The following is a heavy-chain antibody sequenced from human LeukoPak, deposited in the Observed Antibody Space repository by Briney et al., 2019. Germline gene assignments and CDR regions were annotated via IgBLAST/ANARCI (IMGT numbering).Heavy chain of an antibody. CDR2: ISGSGGST. V-gene: IGHV3-23*01. J-gene: IGHJ5*02. D-gene: IGHD3-10*01. CDR3: AKGPHYYGSGSLGNWFDP. CDR1: GFTFSSYA. Sequence: GGSLRLSCAASGFTFSSYAMSWVRQAPGKGLEWVSAISGSGGSTYYADSVKGRFTISRDNSKSTLYLQMNSLRAEDTAVYYCAKGPHYYGSGSLGNWFDPWGQGTLVTVSS.